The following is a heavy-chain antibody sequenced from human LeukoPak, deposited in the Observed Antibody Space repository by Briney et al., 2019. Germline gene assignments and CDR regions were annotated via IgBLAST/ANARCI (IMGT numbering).Heavy chain of an antibody. J-gene: IGHJ4*02. V-gene: IGHV3-21*01. CDR1: GFTFSSYS. Sequence: GGSLRLSCAASGFTFSSYSMNWVRQAPGKGLEWVSFISSSSSYIYYADSVKGRFTISRDNAKNSLYLQMNNLREEDTAVYYCTRDPILGAPDYFDYWGQGTLVTVSS. CDR2: ISSSSSYI. D-gene: IGHD1-26*01. CDR3: TRDPILGAPDYFDY.